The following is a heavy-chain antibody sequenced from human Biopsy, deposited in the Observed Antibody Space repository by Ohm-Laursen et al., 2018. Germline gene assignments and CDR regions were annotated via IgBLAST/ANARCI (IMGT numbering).Heavy chain of an antibody. CDR2: INAKTGDT. V-gene: IGHV1-2*02. CDR3: ARELGDFWGGRQFDF. Sequence: GASVNVSCKASGYTFTGYHVHWVRPAPGQGLEWMGWINAKTGDTNYAQKFQGRVTMTRDTSISTTYMELRGLTSDDTAVFYCARELGDFWGGRQFDFWGQGTLVTVSS. J-gene: IGHJ5*01. D-gene: IGHD3-3*01. CDR1: GYTFTGYH.